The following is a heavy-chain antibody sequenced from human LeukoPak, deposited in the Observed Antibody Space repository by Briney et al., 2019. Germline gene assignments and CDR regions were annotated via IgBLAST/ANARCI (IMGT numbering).Heavy chain of an antibody. D-gene: IGHD3-3*01. Sequence: PGGSLRLSCAASGFTFSNYAMNWVRQAPGKGLEWASDIYNDGDKTYYTDSVKGRFTISRDNSKKTLYLQMNSLRAEDTALYYCAKSGARWSHFDYWGQGTLVTVSS. CDR2: IYNDGDKT. V-gene: IGHV3-23*01. CDR1: GFTFSNYA. J-gene: IGHJ4*02. CDR3: AKSGARWSHFDY.